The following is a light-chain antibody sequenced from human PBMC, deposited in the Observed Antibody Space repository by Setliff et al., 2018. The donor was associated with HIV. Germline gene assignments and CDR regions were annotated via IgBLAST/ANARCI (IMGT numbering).Light chain of an antibody. CDR2: EVN. CDR1: SSDVGSYKL. J-gene: IGLJ1*01. V-gene: IGLV2-23*02. CDR3: CSYAGSSTYV. Sequence: SVLTQPASVSGSPGQSITISCTGTSSDVGSYKLVSWYQHHPGKAPKVMIFEVNKRPSGVSNRFSGSKSGNTASLTISGLQTDDEADYYCCSYAGSSTYVFGTGTKVTVL.